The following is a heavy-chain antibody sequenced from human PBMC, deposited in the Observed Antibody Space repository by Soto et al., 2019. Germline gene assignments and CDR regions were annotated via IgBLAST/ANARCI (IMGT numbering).Heavy chain of an antibody. CDR3: ARDWESIAAAPVDYFDY. CDR2: ISAYNGNT. CDR1: GYTFTSYG. J-gene: IGHJ4*02. D-gene: IGHD6-13*01. Sequence: VKVSCKASGYTFTSYGISWVRQAPGQGLEWMGWISAYNGNTNYAQKLQGRVTMTTDTSTSTAYMELRSLRSDDTAVYYCARDWESIAAAPVDYFDYWGQGTLVTVSS. V-gene: IGHV1-18*01.